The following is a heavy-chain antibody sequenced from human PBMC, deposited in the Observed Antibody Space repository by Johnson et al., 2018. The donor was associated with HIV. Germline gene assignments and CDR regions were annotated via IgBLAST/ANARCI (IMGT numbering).Heavy chain of an antibody. V-gene: IGHV3-30*02. CDR1: GFTFSTYG. D-gene: IGHD3-9*01. CDR3: ANLGRYFDWFPTTNDAFDI. Sequence: QVQLVESGGGVVQPGGSLRLSCAASGFTFSTYGMHWVRQAPGKGLEWVAFLRYDGNNKYYADSVKGRFTISRDNSKNTLYLQMNSLRAEDTAVYYCANLGRYFDWFPTTNDAFDIWGQGTMVTVSS. CDR2: LRYDGNNK. J-gene: IGHJ3*02.